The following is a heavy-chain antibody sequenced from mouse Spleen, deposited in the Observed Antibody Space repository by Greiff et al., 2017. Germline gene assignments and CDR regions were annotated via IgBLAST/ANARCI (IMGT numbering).Heavy chain of an antibody. CDR3: ARQGYYGSSYGWYFDV. CDR1: GFTFSSYA. D-gene: IGHD1-1*01. Sequence: DVKLVESGGGLVKLGGSLKLSCAASGFTFSSYAMSWVRQTPEKRLEWVATISSGGGNTYYPDSVKGRFTISRDNAKNTLYLQMSSLKSEDTAMYYCARQGYYGSSYGWYFDVWGAGTTVTVSS. V-gene: IGHV5-9*04. J-gene: IGHJ1*01. CDR2: ISSGGGNT.